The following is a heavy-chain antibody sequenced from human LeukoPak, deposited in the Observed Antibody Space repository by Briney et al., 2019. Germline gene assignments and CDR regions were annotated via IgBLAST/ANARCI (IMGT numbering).Heavy chain of an antibody. D-gene: IGHD1-26*01. J-gene: IGHJ5*02. CDR2: IYYSGST. CDR1: GGSISSYY. V-gene: IGHV4-59*01. Sequence: PSGTLSLTCTVSGGSISSYYWSWIRQPPGKGLECIGYIYYSGSTNYNPSLKSRVTISVDTSKNQFSLKLSSVTAADTAVYYCARDLRWELIPWFDPWGQGTLVTVSS. CDR3: ARDLRWELIPWFDP.